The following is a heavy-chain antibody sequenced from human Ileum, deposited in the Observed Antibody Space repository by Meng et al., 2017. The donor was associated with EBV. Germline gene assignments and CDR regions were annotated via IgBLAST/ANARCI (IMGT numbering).Heavy chain of an antibody. CDR3: ARNVPGTSAYYD. CDR1: GYSISSTNW. V-gene: IGHV4-28*01. J-gene: IGHJ4*02. Sequence: QVQLMEAGPGLVKPSDTLSLTCAVSGYSISSTNWWGWIRQPPGKGLEWIGYIYYSGSTPYNPSLKSRVTMSVDTSKNQFSLNLNSVTAVDTAVYYCARNVPGTSAYYDWGQGTLVTVSS. D-gene: IGHD3-22*01. CDR2: IYYSGST.